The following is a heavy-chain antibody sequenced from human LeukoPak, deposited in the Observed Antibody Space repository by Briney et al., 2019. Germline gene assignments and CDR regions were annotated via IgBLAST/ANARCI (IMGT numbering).Heavy chain of an antibody. CDR1: GGSFSGYY. V-gene: IGHV4-34*01. Sequence: SETLSLTCAVYGGSFSGYYWSWIRQPPGKGLEWIGEINHSGSTNYNPSLKSRVTISVDTSKNQFSPKLSSVTAADTAVYYCARGRISYYYYYYMDVWGKGTTVTVSS. CDR2: INHSGST. J-gene: IGHJ6*03. CDR3: ARGRISYYYYYYMDV.